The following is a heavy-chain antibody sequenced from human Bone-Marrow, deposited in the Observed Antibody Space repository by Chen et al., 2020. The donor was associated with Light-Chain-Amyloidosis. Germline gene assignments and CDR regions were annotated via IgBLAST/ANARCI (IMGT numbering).Heavy chain of an antibody. J-gene: IGHJ2*01. CDR2: TSHRGKT. CDR3: AGGNDYYFDL. CDR1: GGPLSDYY. D-gene: IGHD5-12*01. Sequence: QVRLQQWGAGRLKSSETLSLTCAVFGGPLSDYYWSWSRQRPGKGLEYIGETSHRGKTIYTPSFKSRVTISVDLSKNQFSLKLASVTAADTAVYCCAGGNDYYFDLWGRGTLVAVSS. V-gene: IGHV4-34*01.